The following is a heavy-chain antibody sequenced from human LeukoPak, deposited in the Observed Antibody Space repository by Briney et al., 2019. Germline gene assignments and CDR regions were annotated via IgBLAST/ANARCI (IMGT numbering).Heavy chain of an antibody. Sequence: SETLSLTCSVSGGSISSYYWSWIRQPPGKGLEWIGYIYYSGSTNYNPSLKSRVTISVDTSKNQFSLKLSSVTAADTAVYYCARHSDFWSGYYMDYWGQGTLVTVSS. D-gene: IGHD3-3*01. V-gene: IGHV4-59*08. CDR1: GGSISSYY. CDR3: ARHSDFWSGYYMDY. CDR2: IYYSGST. J-gene: IGHJ4*02.